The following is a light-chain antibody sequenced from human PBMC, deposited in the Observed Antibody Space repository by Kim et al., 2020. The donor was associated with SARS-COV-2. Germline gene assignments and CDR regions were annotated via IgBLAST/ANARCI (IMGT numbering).Light chain of an antibody. CDR2: SKN. J-gene: IGLJ1*01. CDR1: SLRSYY. CDR3: NSRDSGGNHLV. Sequence: ALGKQVRITCQEDSLRSYYASWYQQKPGQAPVLVIYSKNNRPSGIPDRFSGSSSGNTASLTITGAQAEDEADYYCNSRDSGGNHLVFGTGTKVTVL. V-gene: IGLV3-19*01.